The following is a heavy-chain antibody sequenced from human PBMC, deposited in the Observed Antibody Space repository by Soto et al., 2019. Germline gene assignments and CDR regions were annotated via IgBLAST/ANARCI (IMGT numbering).Heavy chain of an antibody. Sequence: QVQLVQSGAEVKKPGASVKVSCKASGYTFNTYNMYWVRQAPGQGLEWMGVINPSIGSTNYAQKFQGGFIMTRDKSTSTVYMDLSTLRSDDTAVYYCARLYSGSRLDYWGQGTLVHVSS. D-gene: IGHD1-26*01. V-gene: IGHV1-46*02. CDR2: INPSIGST. CDR1: GYTFNTYN. J-gene: IGHJ4*02. CDR3: ARLYSGSRLDY.